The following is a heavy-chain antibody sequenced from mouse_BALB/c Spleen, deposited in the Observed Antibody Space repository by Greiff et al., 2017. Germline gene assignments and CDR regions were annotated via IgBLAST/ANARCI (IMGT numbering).Heavy chain of an antibody. Sequence: VQLQQSGAELVRPGASVTLSCKASGYTFTDYEMHWVKQTPVHGLEWIGAIDPETGGTAYNQKFKGKATLTADKSSSTAYMELRSLTSEDSAVYYCKGYGSSTYFDYWGQGTTLTVSS. D-gene: IGHD1-1*01. V-gene: IGHV1-15*01. CDR3: KGYGSSTYFDY. CDR2: IDPETGGT. J-gene: IGHJ2*01. CDR1: GYTFTDYE.